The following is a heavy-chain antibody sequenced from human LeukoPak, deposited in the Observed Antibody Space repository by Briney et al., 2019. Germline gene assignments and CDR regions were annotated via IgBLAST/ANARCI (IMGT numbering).Heavy chain of an antibody. V-gene: IGHV3-53*01. CDR2: IYSGGST. D-gene: IGHD5-12*01. Sequence: GGSLRLSCAASGFTFSSYAMSWVRQAPGKGLEWVSVIYSGGSTYYADSVKGRFTISRDNSKNTLYLQMNSLRAEDTAVYYCAREDGLPHAFDIWGQGTMVTVSS. CDR1: GFTFSSYA. J-gene: IGHJ3*02. CDR3: AREDGLPHAFDI.